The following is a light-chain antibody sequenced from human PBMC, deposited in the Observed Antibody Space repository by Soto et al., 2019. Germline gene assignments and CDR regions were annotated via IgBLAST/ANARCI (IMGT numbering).Light chain of an antibody. V-gene: IGLV3-21*02. CDR1: TIESKR. CDR2: VVA. CDR3: QVWDTISDHYV. Sequence: SYELTQPPSVSVAPGQTARITCGGTTIESKRVHCYQQRPGQAPVLVIYVVADRPSGIPDRFSASTSGNTAALTISRVEAGDEADYYCQVWDTISDHYVFGSGTKVTVL. J-gene: IGLJ1*01.